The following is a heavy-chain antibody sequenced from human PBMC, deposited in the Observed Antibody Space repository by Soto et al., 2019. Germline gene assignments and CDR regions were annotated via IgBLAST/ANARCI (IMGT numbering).Heavy chain of an antibody. D-gene: IGHD1-1*01. V-gene: IGHV3-21*01. CDR1: GFTFSSYS. CDR3: ARKRNDKVGADYDAFDI. CDR2: ISSSSSYI. Sequence: GGSLRLSCAASGFTFSSYSMNWVRQAPGKGLEWVSSISSSSSYIYYADSVKGRFTISRDNAKNSLYLQMNSLRAEDTAVYYCARKRNDKVGADYDAFDIWGQGTMVTVSS. J-gene: IGHJ3*02.